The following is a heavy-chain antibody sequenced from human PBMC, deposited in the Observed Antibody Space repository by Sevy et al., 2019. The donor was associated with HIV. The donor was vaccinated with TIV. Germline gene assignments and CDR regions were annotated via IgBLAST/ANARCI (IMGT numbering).Heavy chain of an antibody. Sequence: ASVKVSCKASGYTFTSYGITWVRQAPGQGLEWMGWISALNGDTNYAQRLQGRVTMTTDTSTSTAYMELRSLRSDDTAVYNCARAYCSGGRCYSLAYWGQGTLVTVSS. CDR2: ISALNGDT. V-gene: IGHV1-18*01. CDR3: ARAYCSGGRCYSLAY. CDR1: GYTFTSYG. J-gene: IGHJ4*02. D-gene: IGHD2-15*01.